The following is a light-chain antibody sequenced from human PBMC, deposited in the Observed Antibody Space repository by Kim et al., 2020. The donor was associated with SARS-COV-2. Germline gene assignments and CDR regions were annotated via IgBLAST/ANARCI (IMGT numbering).Light chain of an antibody. Sequence: EIVSTQSPGTLSLSLGERATLSCRASQSVSSSYLAWYQQKPGQAPRLLIYGASYRATGIPDRFSGSGSGTDFTLTISRLEPEDFAVYYCQRYGSSTPWTFGRGTKVDIK. V-gene: IGKV3-20*01. CDR2: GAS. J-gene: IGKJ1*01. CDR3: QRYGSSTPWT. CDR1: QSVSSSY.